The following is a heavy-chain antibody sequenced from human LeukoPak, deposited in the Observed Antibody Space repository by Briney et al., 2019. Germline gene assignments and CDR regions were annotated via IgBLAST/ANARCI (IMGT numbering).Heavy chain of an antibody. D-gene: IGHD3-10*01. Sequence: SVKVSCKASGFTFTSSAMQWVRQARGQRLEWIGWIVVGSGNTNYAQKFQERVTITREMSTSTAYMELSSLRSEDTAVYYCAAVLITMVRGVMNYFDYWGQGTLVTVSS. CDR3: AAVLITMVRGVMNYFDY. V-gene: IGHV1-58*02. CDR2: IVVGSGNT. CDR1: GFTFTSSA. J-gene: IGHJ4*02.